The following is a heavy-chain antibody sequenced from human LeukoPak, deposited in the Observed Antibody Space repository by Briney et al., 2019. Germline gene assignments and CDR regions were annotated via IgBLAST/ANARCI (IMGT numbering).Heavy chain of an antibody. D-gene: IGHD1-26*01. CDR2: ITDDGSSA. J-gene: IGHJ4*02. CDR3: TGCGATSY. V-gene: IGHV3-74*01. Sequence: GGSLRLSCAGSGFPFSRSCMTWVRQAPGKGLVWVSRITDDGSSATYADFVKGRFTITRDNAKNTLYLQMNSLRAEDTAVYYCTGCGATSYWGQGALVTVSS. CDR1: GFPFSRSC.